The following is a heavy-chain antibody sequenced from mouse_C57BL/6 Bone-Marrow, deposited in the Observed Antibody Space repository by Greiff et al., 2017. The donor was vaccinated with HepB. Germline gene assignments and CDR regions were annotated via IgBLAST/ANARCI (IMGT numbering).Heavy chain of an antibody. CDR1: GYTFTDHT. D-gene: IGHD1-1*01. Sequence: VQLQQSDAELVKPGASVKISCKVSGYTFTDHTIHWMKQRPEQGLEWIGYIYPRDGSTKYNEKFKGKATLTADKSSSTAYMQLNSLTSEDSAVYFCASYYYGSSFAMDYWVQGTSVTVSS. J-gene: IGHJ4*01. V-gene: IGHV1-78*01. CDR3: ASYYYGSSFAMDY. CDR2: IYPRDGST.